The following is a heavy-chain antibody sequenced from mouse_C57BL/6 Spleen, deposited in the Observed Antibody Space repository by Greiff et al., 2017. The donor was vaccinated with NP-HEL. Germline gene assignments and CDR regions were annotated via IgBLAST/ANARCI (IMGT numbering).Heavy chain of an antibody. CDR1: GYTFTSYW. J-gene: IGHJ3*01. CDR2: IYPGNSDT. V-gene: IGHV1-5*01. CDR3: TTNYYGSSYSFAY. D-gene: IGHD1-1*01. Sequence: VQLQQSGTVLARPGASVKMSCKTSGYTFTSYWMHWVKQRPGQGLEWIGAIYPGNSDTSYNQKFKGKAKLTAVTSASTAYMELSSLTNEDSAVYYCTTNYYGSSYSFAYWGQGTLVTVSA.